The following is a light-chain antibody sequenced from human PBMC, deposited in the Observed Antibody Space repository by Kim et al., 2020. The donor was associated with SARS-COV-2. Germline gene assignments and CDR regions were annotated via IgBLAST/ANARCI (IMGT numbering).Light chain of an antibody. J-gene: IGKJ4*01. CDR1: QSVSNSR. CDR3: QQYGASSLT. Sequence: EIVLTQSPSTLSLSPGERATLSCRASQSVSNSRLAWYQQKPGQAPRLLIYDASSRATGITDRFSGSVSGTDFTLTISRLEPEDFAVYYCQQYGASSLTFGGGTKVDIK. CDR2: DAS. V-gene: IGKV3-20*01.